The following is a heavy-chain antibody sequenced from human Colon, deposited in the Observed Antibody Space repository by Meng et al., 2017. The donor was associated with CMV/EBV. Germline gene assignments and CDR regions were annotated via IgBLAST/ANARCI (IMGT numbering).Heavy chain of an antibody. Sequence: ASVKVSCKTSGYSFTTYGVTWVRQAPGQGLAWMGWISGHNGHTDYTPSLQGRVTMTTDTSTTTAYMELRNLKSDDTAVYYCARFLVVSAASKYYGMDVWGHGTTVTVSS. CDR1: GYSFTTYG. V-gene: IGHV1-18*01. CDR2: ISGHNGHT. CDR3: ARFLVVSAASKYYGMDV. J-gene: IGHJ6*02. D-gene: IGHD2-2*01.